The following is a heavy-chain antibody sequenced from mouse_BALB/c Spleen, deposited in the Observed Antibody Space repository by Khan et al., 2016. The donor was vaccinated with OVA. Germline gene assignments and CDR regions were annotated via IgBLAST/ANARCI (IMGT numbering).Heavy chain of an antibody. CDR1: GYTFTNYI. Sequence: VQLKQSGPELVKPGASVKMSCKASGYTFTNYIIHWVKQKPGQGLEWIGYINPYNDGTKYNEKIKGKATLTSDKPSRTAYMELSGLTSEDSAVYYCVRDYGSSFWFAYWGQGTLVTVSA. J-gene: IGHJ3*01. V-gene: IGHV1S136*01. CDR2: INPYNDGT. CDR3: VRDYGSSFWFAY. D-gene: IGHD1-1*01.